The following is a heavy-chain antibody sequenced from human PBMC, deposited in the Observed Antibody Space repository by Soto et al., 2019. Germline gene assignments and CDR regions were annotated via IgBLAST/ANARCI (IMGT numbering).Heavy chain of an antibody. CDR3: ATRSPAFDY. V-gene: IGHV1-18*01. CDR2: ITTDKGKT. J-gene: IGHJ4*02. CDR1: GYTFTSYG. Sequence: QVQLVQSGPEVKQPGASVKVSCKTSGYTFTSYGISWVRQAPGQGLEWMGWITTDKGKTTYAQKFPGRVTMTTDTSTSTAYMDLRSLRSDDTAVYYCATRSPAFDYWGQGTRVTASS.